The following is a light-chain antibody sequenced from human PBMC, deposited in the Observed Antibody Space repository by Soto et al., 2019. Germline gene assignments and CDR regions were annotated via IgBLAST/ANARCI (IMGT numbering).Light chain of an antibody. V-gene: IGKV3-15*01. Sequence: ILMTQSPATLSVSPGERATLSCRASQSVSNNLAWYQQKPGQAPRLLIYGASTRATGIPARFSGSGSGTEFTLTISGLQSEDFSVYYCPQYNNWPPWTFGQGTKVEIK. CDR1: QSVSNN. CDR3: PQYNNWPPWT. J-gene: IGKJ1*01. CDR2: GAS.